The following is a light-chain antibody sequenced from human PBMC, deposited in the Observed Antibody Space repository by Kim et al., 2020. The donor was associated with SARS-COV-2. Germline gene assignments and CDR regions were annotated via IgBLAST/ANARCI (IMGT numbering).Light chain of an antibody. V-gene: IGLV10-54*01. CDR2: RNN. CDR3: SAWDSSLSAWV. Sequence: QTATLTFTGNSNKVGNPGAAWLQQHQGHPPKLLSYRNNNRPSGISERLSASRSGNTASLTITGLQPEDEADYYCSAWDSSLSAWVFGGGTQLTVL. CDR1: SNKVGNPG. J-gene: IGLJ3*02.